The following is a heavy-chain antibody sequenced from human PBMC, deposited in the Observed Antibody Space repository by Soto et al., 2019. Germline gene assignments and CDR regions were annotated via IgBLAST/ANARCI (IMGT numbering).Heavy chain of an antibody. CDR3: AIGQEGVVATH. Sequence: QVQLQQWGAGLLKPSETLSLNCAVTGGSLSGYYWSWIRQPPGKGLEWIGEVKDGGHTNYSPSLRGRVTISSDTSNNKFSTRLSSVTAADTGVYYCAIGQEGVVATHWDQGSLVTVSS. CDR1: GGSLSGYY. D-gene: IGHD5-12*01. V-gene: IGHV4-34*01. J-gene: IGHJ4*02. CDR2: VKDGGHT.